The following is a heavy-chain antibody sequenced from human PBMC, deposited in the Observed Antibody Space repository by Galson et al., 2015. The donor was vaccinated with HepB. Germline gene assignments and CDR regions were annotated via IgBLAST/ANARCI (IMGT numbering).Heavy chain of an antibody. V-gene: IGHV2-26*01. CDR1: GFSLSNARMG. CDR2: IFSNDEK. J-gene: IGHJ6*03. D-gene: IGHD6-13*01. Sequence: PALVKPTQTLTLTCTVSGFSLSNARMGVSWIRQPPGKALEWLAHIFSNDEKSYSTSLKSRLTISKDTSKSQVVLTMTNMDPVDTATYYCARILHSSSWDYYMDVWGKGTTVTVSS. CDR3: ARILHSSSWDYYMDV.